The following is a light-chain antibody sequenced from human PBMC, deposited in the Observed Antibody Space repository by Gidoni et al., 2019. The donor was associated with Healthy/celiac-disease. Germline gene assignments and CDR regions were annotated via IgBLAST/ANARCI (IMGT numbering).Light chain of an antibody. CDR2: RNN. Sequence: QSVLTQPPSASGTPGQRVTISCSGSSSNIGSNYVYWYQQLPGTAPKLLIYRNNQRPSGVPDRFSGSKSDTSASLAISGLRSEDEADYYCAAWDDSHGVFGGGTKLNVI. V-gene: IGLV1-47*01. CDR3: AAWDDSHGV. CDR1: SSNIGSNY. J-gene: IGLJ2*01.